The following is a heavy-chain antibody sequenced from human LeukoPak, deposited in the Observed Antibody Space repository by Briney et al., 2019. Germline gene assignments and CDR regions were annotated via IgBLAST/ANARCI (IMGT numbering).Heavy chain of an antibody. CDR1: GFRFNTCW. CDR2: TKQDGNEK. J-gene: IGHJ4*02. Sequence: GGTLRLSSAASGFRFNTCWMSWVPQAPGQGLEGVTNTKQDGNEKYYADSVKGRFTISRDNGKNSLDLQKNSLRADDTAVYYCARDALGEGEDANYAVYYFDYWGQGTVVTVSS. CDR3: ARDALGEGEDANYAVYYFDY. D-gene: IGHD4/OR15-4a*01. V-gene: IGHV3-7*01.